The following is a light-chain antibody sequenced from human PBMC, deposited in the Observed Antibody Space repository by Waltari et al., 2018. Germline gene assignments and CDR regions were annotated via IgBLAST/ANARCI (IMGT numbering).Light chain of an antibody. Sequence: QSALTPPASVSGSPGQSITISCTGTSSDVGSYTLVSWYQQHPGKAPKLIIYAVSKRPSGASARFSGSKSGNTASLTISGLQAEDEADYYCCSYAGSTTRWVFGGGTKLTVL. V-gene: IGLV2-23*02. CDR1: SSDVGSYTL. CDR3: CSYAGSTTRWV. CDR2: AVS. J-gene: IGLJ3*02.